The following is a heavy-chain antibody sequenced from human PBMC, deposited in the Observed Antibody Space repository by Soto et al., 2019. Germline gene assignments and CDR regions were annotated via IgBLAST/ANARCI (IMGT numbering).Heavy chain of an antibody. CDR1: GASISNYH. CDR2: IYQSGST. J-gene: IGHJ3*01. Sequence: QVQLQEAGPGLVKPSETLSLTCTVSGASISNYHWSWIRQPPGKGLEWIGYIYQSGSTNFNPSLKSRVTISLPTSKTQLSLKLNSVTDADTALYYCARADILATRCGFRVWGQGTVVTVSS. CDR3: ARADILATRCGFRV. D-gene: IGHD5-12*01. V-gene: IGHV4-59*12.